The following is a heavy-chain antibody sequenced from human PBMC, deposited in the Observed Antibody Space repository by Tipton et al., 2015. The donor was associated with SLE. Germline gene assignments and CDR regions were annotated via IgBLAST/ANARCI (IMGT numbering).Heavy chain of an antibody. D-gene: IGHD1-26*01. V-gene: IGHV1-2*02. CDR2: INPNSGDT. J-gene: IGHJ5*01. Sequence: QVQLVQSGAEVKKPGASVKVSCKASGYTFMGYYMHWVRQAPGQGLEWMGWINPNSGDTNFARKFQDRLTMTRDTSISTAYMELSRLRSDDTAVYYCARDTATAYSGSHGLDSWGQGTLVTVSS. CDR3: ARDTATAYSGSHGLDS. CDR1: GYTFMGYY.